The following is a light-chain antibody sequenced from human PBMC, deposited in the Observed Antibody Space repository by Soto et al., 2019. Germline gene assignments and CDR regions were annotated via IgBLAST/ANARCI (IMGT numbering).Light chain of an antibody. CDR2: CAS. V-gene: IGKV3-20*01. J-gene: IGKJ1*01. Sequence: EIVLTQSPGTLSLFPGERATLSCRASQSISSSYLAWYQQKPGQAPRLLIYCASSTATGIPDRFSGAGSATDFALTLSRLEPDDFEVYYCLQYGSAPAWTFRQGTKVE. CDR3: LQYGSAPAWT. CDR1: QSISSSY.